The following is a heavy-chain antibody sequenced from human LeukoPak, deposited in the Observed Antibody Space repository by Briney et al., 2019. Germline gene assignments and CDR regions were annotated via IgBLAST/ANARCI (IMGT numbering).Heavy chain of an antibody. V-gene: IGHV3-48*01. D-gene: IGHD2/OR15-2a*01. J-gene: IGHJ4*02. Sequence: PGGSLRLSCAASGFTFSSYSMNWVRQAPGKGLEWVSYISSSSSTIYYADSVKGRFTISRDNAKNSLYLQMNSLRAEDTAVYYCARRIGWHFDYWGQGTLVTVSS. CDR1: GFTFSSYS. CDR3: ARRIGWHFDY. CDR2: ISSSSSTI.